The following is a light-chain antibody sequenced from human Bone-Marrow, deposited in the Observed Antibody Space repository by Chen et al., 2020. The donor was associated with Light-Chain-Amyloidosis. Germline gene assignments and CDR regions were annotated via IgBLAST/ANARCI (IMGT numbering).Light chain of an antibody. CDR1: QSILYSSKNKTY. J-gene: IGKJ1*01. CDR2: WAS. V-gene: IGKV4-1*01. CDR3: HQYFSTPPT. Sequence: DIVMTQSPDSLAVSLGESATINCRSSQSILYSSKNKTYLAGYQQKPGQPPKMLIYWASTRESGVPDRFSGGGSETDFTLTISSLQAEDVAVYYCHQYFSTPPTFGQGTKVEVK.